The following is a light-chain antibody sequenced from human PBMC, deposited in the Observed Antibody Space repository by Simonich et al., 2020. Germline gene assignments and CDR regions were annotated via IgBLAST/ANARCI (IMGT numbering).Light chain of an antibody. J-gene: IGKJ4*01. CDR2: WAS. CDR3: QQYYSTPPT. V-gene: IGKV4-1*01. CDR1: QRVLYSSNNKNY. Sequence: DIVMTQSPDSLAVSLGERATLTCTYSQRVLYSSNNKNYLAWYQQKPGQPPKLLIYWASTRESGAPDRFSGSGSGTDFTLTISSLQAEDVAVYYCQQYYSTPPTFGGGTKVEIK.